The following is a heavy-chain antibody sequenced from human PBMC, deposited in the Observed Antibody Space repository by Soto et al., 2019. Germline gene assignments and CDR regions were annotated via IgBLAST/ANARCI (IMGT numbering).Heavy chain of an antibody. V-gene: IGHV4-31*03. Sequence: PSETLSLTCTVSGGSISSGGYYWSWIRQHPGKGLEWIGYIYYSGSTYYNPSLKSRVTISVDTSKNQFSLKLSSVTAADTAVYYCARVGYDILTGYYTLGYWGQGTLVTVSS. CDR2: IYYSGST. CDR1: GGSISSGGYY. CDR3: ARVGYDILTGYYTLGY. J-gene: IGHJ4*02. D-gene: IGHD3-9*01.